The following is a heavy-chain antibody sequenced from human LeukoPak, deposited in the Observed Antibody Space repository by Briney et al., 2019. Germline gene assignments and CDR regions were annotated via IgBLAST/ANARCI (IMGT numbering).Heavy chain of an antibody. J-gene: IGHJ4*02. V-gene: IGHV4-59*13. CDR1: GGSISSYY. CDR2: IYYSGST. Sequence: PSETLSLTCTVSGGSISSYYWSWIPQPPGKGLEWIGYIYYSGSTNYNPSLKSRVTRSVDTSKNQFSLKLSSVTAADTAVYYCARDIAARPAGSGWYYYFDYWGQGTLVTVSS. CDR3: ARDIAARPAGSGWYYYFDY. D-gene: IGHD6-6*01.